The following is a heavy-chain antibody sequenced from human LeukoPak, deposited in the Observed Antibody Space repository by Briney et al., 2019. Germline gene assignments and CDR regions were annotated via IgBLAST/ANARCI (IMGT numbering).Heavy chain of an antibody. Sequence: PSETLSLTCAVYGGSFSGYYWSWIRQPPGKGLEWIGEINHSGSTNYNPSLKSRVTISVDTSENQFSLKLSSVTAADTAVYYCARGIVVVPAAISLSRPGARFDYWGQGTLVTVSS. D-gene: IGHD2-2*02. CDR3: ARGIVVVPAAISLSRPGARFDY. J-gene: IGHJ4*02. CDR1: GGSFSGYY. V-gene: IGHV4-34*01. CDR2: INHSGST.